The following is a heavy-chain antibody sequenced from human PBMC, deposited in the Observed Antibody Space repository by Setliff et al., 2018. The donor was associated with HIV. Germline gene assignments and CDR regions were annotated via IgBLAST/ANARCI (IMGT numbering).Heavy chain of an antibody. Sequence: PSETLSLTCTVSGGFISSGDYYWSWIRQAPGKGLEWIGYIYYSGSAYYNPSLKSRISISLDASKSQFSLWLTSVTAADTAVYYCARGRWGGGAGAPSYYFDSWGQGTLVTVSS. CDR3: ARGRWGGGAGAPSYYFDS. D-gene: IGHD6-19*01. CDR2: IYYSGSA. J-gene: IGHJ4*02. CDR1: GGFISSGDYY. V-gene: IGHV4-30-4*08.